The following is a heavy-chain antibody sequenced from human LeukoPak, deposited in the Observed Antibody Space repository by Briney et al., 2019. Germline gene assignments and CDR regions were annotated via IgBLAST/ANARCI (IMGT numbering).Heavy chain of an antibody. J-gene: IGHJ3*02. CDR3: ARECWDLNALDI. CDR1: GFTFSNHY. V-gene: IGHV3-11*04. Sequence: PGGSLRLSCAASGFTFSNHYMSWIRQAPGKGLVWVSYISSRSSNKYYADSVKGRFTISRDNAKNSLYLQMDSLRVEDTAVYYCARECWDLNALDIWGQGTMVTVSP. CDR2: ISSRSSNK. D-gene: IGHD1-26*01.